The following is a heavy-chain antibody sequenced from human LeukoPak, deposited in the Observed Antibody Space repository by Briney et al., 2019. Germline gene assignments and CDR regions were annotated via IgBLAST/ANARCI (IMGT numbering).Heavy chain of an antibody. D-gene: IGHD2-2*02. CDR3: AKASTSWYIALDI. Sequence: GGSLRLSCAASGFTFSSYAMSWVRQAPGKGLEWVSAISGSGGSTYYADSVKGRFTISRDNAKNTLYLQMNSLRAEDTAVYYCAKASTSWYIALDIWGQGTMVTVSS. J-gene: IGHJ3*02. V-gene: IGHV3-23*01. CDR2: ISGSGGST. CDR1: GFTFSSYA.